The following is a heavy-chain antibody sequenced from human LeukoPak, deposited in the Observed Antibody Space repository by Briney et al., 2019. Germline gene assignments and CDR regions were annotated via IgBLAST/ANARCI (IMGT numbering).Heavy chain of an antibody. V-gene: IGHV3-23*01. CDR1: GFTFSSYA. CDR2: ISGSGGST. CDR3: AKAMDSSGYYYFDY. Sequence: GGSLRLSCAASGFTFSSYAMSWVRQAPGRGLEWVSAISGSGGSTYYADSVKGRFTISRDNSKNTLYLQMNSLRAEDTAVYYCAKAMDSSGYYYFDYWGQGTLVTVSS. J-gene: IGHJ4*02. D-gene: IGHD3-22*01.